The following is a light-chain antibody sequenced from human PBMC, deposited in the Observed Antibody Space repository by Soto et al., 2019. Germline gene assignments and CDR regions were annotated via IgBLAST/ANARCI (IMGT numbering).Light chain of an antibody. Sequence: EIVMTQSPATLSVSPGERVTLSCRSSESIDFNLAWYQQKPGQAPRLLIYGASNSATGIPARFSGSGSGTEFTLNISSLQSEDFALYYGQQYNNWLTVGGGTKVDIK. J-gene: IGKJ4*01. CDR1: ESIDFN. CDR2: GAS. CDR3: QQYNNWLT. V-gene: IGKV3-15*01.